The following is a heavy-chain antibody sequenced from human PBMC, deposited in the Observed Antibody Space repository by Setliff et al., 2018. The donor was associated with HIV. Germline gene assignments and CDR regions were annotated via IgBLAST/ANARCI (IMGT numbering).Heavy chain of an antibody. CDR1: GFTLSSSW. J-gene: IGHJ4*02. CDR3: TKGHYTTSG. V-gene: IGHV3-7*01. Sequence: PGESLRLSCAVSGFTLSSSWMNWVRQAPGKGLEWVANMNQDGREKNYVDSVKGRFTISRDNAKNSLYLQMNSLRVEDTAVYYCTKGHYTTSGWGQGTLVTVSS. D-gene: IGHD2-2*02. CDR2: MNQDGREK.